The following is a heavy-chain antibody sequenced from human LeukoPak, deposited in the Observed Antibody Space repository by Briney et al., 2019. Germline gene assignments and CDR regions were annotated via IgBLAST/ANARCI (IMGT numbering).Heavy chain of an antibody. D-gene: IGHD1-26*01. Sequence: SLRLSCAASGFTFSSYGMHWVRQAPGKGLEWVAVIWYDGGNKYYADSVKGRFTISRDNSKNTLYLQMNSLRAEDTAVYYCARELDRGYSGSPSGAYWGQGTLVTVSS. CDR2: IWYDGGNK. CDR1: GFTFSSYG. V-gene: IGHV3-33*01. J-gene: IGHJ4*02. CDR3: ARELDRGYSGSPSGAY.